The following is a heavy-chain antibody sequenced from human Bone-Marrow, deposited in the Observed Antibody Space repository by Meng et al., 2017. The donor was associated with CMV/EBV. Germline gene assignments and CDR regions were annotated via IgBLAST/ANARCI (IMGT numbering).Heavy chain of an antibody. CDR3: AQRYVAAAGEHDY. V-gene: IGHV3-21*01. J-gene: IGHJ4*02. CDR2: ISSSSSYI. CDR1: GFTFSSYS. Sequence: GGSLRLSCAASGFTFSSYSMNWVRQAPGKGLEWVSSISSSSSYIYYADSVKGRFTISRDNSKNTLYLQMNSLRAEDTAVYYCAQRYVAAAGEHDYWGQGTLVTVSS. D-gene: IGHD6-13*01.